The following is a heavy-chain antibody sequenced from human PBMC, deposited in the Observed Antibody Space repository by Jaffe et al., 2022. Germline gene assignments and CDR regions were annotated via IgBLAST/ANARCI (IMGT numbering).Heavy chain of an antibody. CDR1: GGTFSSYT. V-gene: IGHV1-69*08. D-gene: IGHD2-21*02. CDR3: ARDRPIVVVTAYHDAFDI. J-gene: IGHJ3*02. CDR2: IIPILGIA. Sequence: QVQLVQSGAEVKKPGSSVKVSCKASGGTFSSYTISWVRQAPGQGLEWMGRIIPILGIANYAQKFQGRVTITADKSTSTAYMELSSLRSEDTAVYYCARDRPIVVVTAYHDAFDIWGQGTMVTVSS.